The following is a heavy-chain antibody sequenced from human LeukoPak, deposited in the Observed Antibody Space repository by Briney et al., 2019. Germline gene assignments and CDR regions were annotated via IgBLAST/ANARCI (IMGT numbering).Heavy chain of an antibody. CDR3: ARRVYGTSQYY. J-gene: IGHJ4*02. CDR1: GGSFSGYY. CDR2: IYYSGIT. Sequence: SETLSLTCAVYGGSFSGYYWSWIRQPPGKGLEWIGTIYYSGITHYSPSFKSRVTISVDTSKNQFSLKLSSVTATDTALYYCARRVYGTSQYYWGQGTLVTVSS. V-gene: IGHV4-34*01. D-gene: IGHD5/OR15-5a*01.